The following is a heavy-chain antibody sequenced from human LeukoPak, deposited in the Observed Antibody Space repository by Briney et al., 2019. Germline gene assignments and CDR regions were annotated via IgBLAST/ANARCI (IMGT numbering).Heavy chain of an antibody. Sequence: PSETLSLTCAVYGGSFSGYYWSWIRQPPGKGLEWIGEINHSGSTNYNPSLKSRVTISVDTSKNQFSLKLSSVTAADTAVYYCARAEDSSSWYGSGFDYWGQGTLVTVSS. V-gene: IGHV4-34*01. D-gene: IGHD6-13*01. CDR3: ARAEDSSSWYGSGFDY. CDR2: INHSGST. J-gene: IGHJ4*02. CDR1: GGSFSGYY.